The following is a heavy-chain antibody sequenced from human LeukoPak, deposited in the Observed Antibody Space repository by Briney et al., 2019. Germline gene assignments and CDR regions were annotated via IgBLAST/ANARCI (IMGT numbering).Heavy chain of an antibody. Sequence: GGSLRLSCAASGFTFSNYWMTWVRQAPGKGLEWVANIKHDGSETFYVDSVEGRFTVSKDNAENSMYLQMNSLSAEDTAVYYCGRVISGAIDYWGQGTLVTVSS. CDR2: IKHDGSET. J-gene: IGHJ4*02. V-gene: IGHV3-7*01. CDR1: GFTFSNYW. D-gene: IGHD2-15*01. CDR3: GRVISGAIDY.